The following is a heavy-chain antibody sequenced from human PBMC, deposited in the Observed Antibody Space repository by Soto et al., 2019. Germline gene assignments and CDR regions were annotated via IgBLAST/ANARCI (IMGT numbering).Heavy chain of an antibody. CDR1: GFSLSSTRMA. Sequence: QITLKESGPTLVTPTQTLTLTCTFSGFSLSSTRMAVGWIRQPPGKALEWLALIYWDDDKRYSPFLKSRLTITKDTYKNQVVLTMSNMDPVDTARYYCAHIVVAGLGYYFDYWGQGTLVTVSS. CDR2: IYWDDDK. J-gene: IGHJ4*02. CDR3: AHIVVAGLGYYFDY. D-gene: IGHD6-19*01. V-gene: IGHV2-5*02.